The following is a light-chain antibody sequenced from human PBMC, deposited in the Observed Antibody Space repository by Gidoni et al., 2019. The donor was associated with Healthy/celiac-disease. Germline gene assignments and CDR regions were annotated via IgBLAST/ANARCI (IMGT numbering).Light chain of an antibody. CDR3: SSYTSSSTLV. Sequence: QSALTQPASVSVSPGQSITISCTGTYSDVGGYNYVSWYQQLPGIAPKLLIHDVSNRPSGVSTRFSGSKSGNTASLTIFGLQAEDEADYYCSSYTSSSTLVFGGGTKLTVL. CDR2: DVS. V-gene: IGLV2-14*01. CDR1: YSDVGGYNY. J-gene: IGLJ3*02.